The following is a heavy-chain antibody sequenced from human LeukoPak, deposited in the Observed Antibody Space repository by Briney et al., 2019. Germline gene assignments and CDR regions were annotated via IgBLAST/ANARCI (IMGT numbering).Heavy chain of an antibody. CDR1: GFTFSSYA. J-gene: IGHJ4*02. CDR3: ARAQKLYYYDSSGLKGEYDY. V-gene: IGHV3-23*01. CDR2: TSNSGGNT. Sequence: GGSLRLSCAASGFTFSSYAMSWVRQAPGKGLEWVSATSNSGGNTYYADSVKGRFTISRDNSKNTLYLQMDSLRSEDTAVYYCARAQKLYYYDSSGLKGEYDYWGQGTLVTVSS. D-gene: IGHD3-22*01.